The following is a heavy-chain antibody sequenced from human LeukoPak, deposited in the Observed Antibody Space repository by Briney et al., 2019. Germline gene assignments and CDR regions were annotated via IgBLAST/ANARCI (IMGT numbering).Heavy chain of an antibody. CDR3: ARGSGYGDPPNYFDY. D-gene: IGHD4-17*01. CDR2: ISYDGSNK. CDR1: GFTFSSYA. J-gene: IGHJ4*02. Sequence: GGSLRLSCAASGFTFSSYAMHWVRQAPGKGLEWVAVISYDGSNKYYADSVKGRSTISRDNSKNTLYLQMNSLRAEDTAVYYCARGSGYGDPPNYFDYWGQGTLVTVSS. V-gene: IGHV3-30-3*01.